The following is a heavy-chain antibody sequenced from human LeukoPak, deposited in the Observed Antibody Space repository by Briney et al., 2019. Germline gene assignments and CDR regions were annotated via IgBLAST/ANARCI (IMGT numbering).Heavy chain of an antibody. CDR3: ARNTGNYYYEAMDV. CDR1: GFTVSSNY. Sequence: PGGSLRLSCAASGFTVSSNYMSWVRQAPGKGLEWVSVIYSGGSTYYADSVKGRFTISRDNSKNTLYLQMNSLRAEDTAVYYCARNTGNYYYEAMDVWGQGTTVTVSS. D-gene: IGHD4-17*01. V-gene: IGHV3-53*01. CDR2: IYSGGST. J-gene: IGHJ6*02.